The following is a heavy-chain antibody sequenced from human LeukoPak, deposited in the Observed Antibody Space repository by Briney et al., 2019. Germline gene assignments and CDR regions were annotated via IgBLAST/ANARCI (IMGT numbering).Heavy chain of an antibody. J-gene: IGHJ4*02. CDR2: ISWNSGSI. Sequence: GGSLRLSCAASGFIFPNAWIHWVRQAPGKGVEWVSGISWNSGSIGYADSVKGRFTISRDNAKNSLYLQMNSLRAEDMALYYCAKGQYSSGWYVFDYWGQGTLVTVSS. D-gene: IGHD6-19*01. V-gene: IGHV3-9*03. CDR3: AKGQYSSGWYVFDY. CDR1: GFIFPNAW.